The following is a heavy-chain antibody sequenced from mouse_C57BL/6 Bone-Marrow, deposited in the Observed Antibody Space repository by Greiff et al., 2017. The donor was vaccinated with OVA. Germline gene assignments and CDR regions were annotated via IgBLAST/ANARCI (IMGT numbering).Heavy chain of an antibody. CDR3: TGEGFITTVVDYFDY. CDR2: IRLKSDNYAT. CDR1: GFTFSNYW. Sequence: DVMLVESGGGLVQPGGSMKLSCVASGFTFSNYWMNWVRQSPEKGLEWVAQIRLKSDNYATHYAESVKGRFTISRDDSKSSVYLQMNNLRAEDTGMYYCTGEGFITTVVDYFDYWGQGTTLTVSS. J-gene: IGHJ2*01. V-gene: IGHV6-3*01. D-gene: IGHD1-1*01.